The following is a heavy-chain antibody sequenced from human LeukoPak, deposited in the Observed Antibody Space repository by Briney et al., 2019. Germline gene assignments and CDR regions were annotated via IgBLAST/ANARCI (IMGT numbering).Heavy chain of an antibody. CDR3: TRGDSFDY. Sequence: KPSETLSLTCTASGGSISSSYWSWIRQPPGKGLEWMGYIYYSGSTNYNPSLKSRVTISVDTSKNQFSLKLTSVTAADTAVYYCTRGDSFDYWGQGTLVTVSS. CDR2: IYYSGST. V-gene: IGHV4-59*01. J-gene: IGHJ4*02. CDR1: GGSISSSY.